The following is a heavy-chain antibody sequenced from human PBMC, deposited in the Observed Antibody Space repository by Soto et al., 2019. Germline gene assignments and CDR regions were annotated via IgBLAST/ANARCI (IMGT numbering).Heavy chain of an antibody. V-gene: IGHV3-21*01. CDR2: ISSSSSYI. Sequence: PGGSLRLSCAASGFTFSSYSMNWVRQAPWKGLEWVSSISSSSSYIYYADSVKGRFTISRDNAKNSLYLQMNSLRAEDTAVYYCAREADTAMVLDYWSKGTLVTVSS. J-gene: IGHJ4*02. D-gene: IGHD5-18*01. CDR3: AREADTAMVLDY. CDR1: GFTFSSYS.